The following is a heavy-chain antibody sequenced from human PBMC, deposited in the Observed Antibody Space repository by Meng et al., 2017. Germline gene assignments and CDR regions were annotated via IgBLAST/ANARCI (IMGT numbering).Heavy chain of an antibody. Sequence: GPWVQSGAGVKKPGASVKVSCKASGYTFTGYYMHWVRQAPGKGLEWMGWINPNSGGTNYAQKFQGRVTMIRDTSISTAYMELSRLRSDDTAVYYCAREGSGSYYRFGWFDPWGQGTLVTVSS. CDR2: INPNSGGT. CDR3: AREGSGSYYRFGWFDP. V-gene: IGHV1-2*02. J-gene: IGHJ5*02. CDR1: GYTFTGYY. D-gene: IGHD3-10*01.